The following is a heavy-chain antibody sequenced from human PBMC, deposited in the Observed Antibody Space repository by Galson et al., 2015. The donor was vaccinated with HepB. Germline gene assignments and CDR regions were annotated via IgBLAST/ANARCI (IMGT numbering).Heavy chain of an antibody. V-gene: IGHV3-11*06. CDR2: ISSSSSYT. J-gene: IGHJ5*02. D-gene: IGHD3-22*01. CDR3: ARLGYYYDSSGPFDP. CDR1: GFTFSDYY. Sequence: SLRLSCAASGFTFSDYYMSWIRQAPGKGLEWVSYISSSSSYTNYADSVKGRFTISRDNAKNSLYLQMNSLRAEDTAVYYCARLGYYYDSSGPFDPWGQGTLVTVSS.